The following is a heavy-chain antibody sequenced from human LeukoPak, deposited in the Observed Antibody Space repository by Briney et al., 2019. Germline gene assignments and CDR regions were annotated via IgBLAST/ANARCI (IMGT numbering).Heavy chain of an antibody. V-gene: IGHV1-2*02. D-gene: IGHD3-10*01. J-gene: IGHJ5*02. CDR2: INPNSGGT. CDR1: GHTFSGYY. CDR3: ASAVLWFGEFPFDP. Sequence: ASVKVSCKASGHTFSGYYMNWVRQAPGQGLEWMGWINPNSGGTDYAQKFQGRVTMTRDTSIRTAYMELSSLRSDDAAVYYCASAVLWFGEFPFDPWGQGTLVTVSS.